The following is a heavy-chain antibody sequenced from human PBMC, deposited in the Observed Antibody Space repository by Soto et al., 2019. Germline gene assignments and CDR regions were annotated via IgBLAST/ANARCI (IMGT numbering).Heavy chain of an antibody. CDR3: ARDGCPYYDFWSGCLDY. CDR1: GFTVSSNY. CDR2: IYSGGST. J-gene: IGHJ4*02. Sequence: GGSLRLSCAASGFTVSSNYMSWVRQAPGKGLEWVSVIYSGGSTYYADSMKGRFTISRDNSKNTLYLQMNSLRAEDTAVDYCARDGCPYYDFWSGCLDYWGQGTLVTVSS. V-gene: IGHV3-66*01. D-gene: IGHD3-3*01.